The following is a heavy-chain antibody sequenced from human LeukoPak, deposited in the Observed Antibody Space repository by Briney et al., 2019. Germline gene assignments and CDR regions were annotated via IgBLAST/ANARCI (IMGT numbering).Heavy chain of an antibody. CDR3: ATDRYAMVWGLIDRYHF. Sequence: KTGGSLRLSCAASGFTFSNAWMSWVRQVPGKGLEWVGRVKSKTDGGTTDYAAPVKGRFTISRDDSQNTLFLQMNSLKIEDTAVYYCATDRYAMVWGLIDRYHFWGQGTLVTVSS. V-gene: IGHV3-15*01. D-gene: IGHD3-10*01. CDR2: VKSKTDGGTT. J-gene: IGHJ4*02. CDR1: GFTFSNAW.